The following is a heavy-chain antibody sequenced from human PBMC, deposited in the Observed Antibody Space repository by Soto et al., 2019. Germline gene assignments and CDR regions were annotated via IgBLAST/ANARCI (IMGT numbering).Heavy chain of an antibody. CDR3: AHVYGGYDNFVY. V-gene: IGHV2-5*02. J-gene: IGHJ4*02. CDR2: IYWDDDK. CDR1: GFSLSTSGVG. Sequence: QITLKESGPTLVKPTQTLTLTCTFSGFSLSTSGVGVGWIRQPPGKALEWLALIYWDDDKRYSPSLKSRLTITMDTSKNQVVLTMTNMDPVDTATYYCAHVYGGYDNFVYWGQGTLVTVSS. D-gene: IGHD5-12*01.